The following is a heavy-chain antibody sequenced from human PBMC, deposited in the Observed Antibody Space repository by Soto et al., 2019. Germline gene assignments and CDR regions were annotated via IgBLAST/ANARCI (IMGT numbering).Heavy chain of an antibody. Sequence: SETLSLTCAVYGGSLSGYFWSWVRQPPGKGLEWIGEINHSGSTNYNPSLKSRVTISADTSKHQFSLRLSSVTAADSAIYYCASYHYYDFWIGSRHYMDAWGKGTTVTVSS. J-gene: IGHJ6*03. CDR2: INHSGST. CDR3: ASYHYYDFWIGSRHYMDA. D-gene: IGHD3-3*01. CDR1: GGSLSGYF. V-gene: IGHV4-34*01.